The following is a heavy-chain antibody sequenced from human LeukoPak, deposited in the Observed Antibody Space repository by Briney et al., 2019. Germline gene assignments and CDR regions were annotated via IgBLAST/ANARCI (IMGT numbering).Heavy chain of an antibody. Sequence: GGSLRLFCAASGFTFSSYGMHWVRQAPGKGLEWVAVIWYDGSNKYYADSVKGRFTISRDNSKNTLYLQMNSLRAEDTAVYYCARDQVGYSYGYGDFDYWGQGTLVTVSS. J-gene: IGHJ4*02. CDR2: IWYDGSNK. D-gene: IGHD5-18*01. CDR1: GFTFSSYG. CDR3: ARDQVGYSYGYGDFDY. V-gene: IGHV3-33*01.